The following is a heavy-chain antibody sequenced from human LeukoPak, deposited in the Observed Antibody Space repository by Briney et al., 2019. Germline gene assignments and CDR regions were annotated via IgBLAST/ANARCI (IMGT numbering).Heavy chain of an antibody. V-gene: IGHV4-39*01. CDR3: ARQGDRSGYYYGDRPPYY. D-gene: IGHD3-22*01. CDR2: IYYSGST. J-gene: IGHJ4*01. Sequence: PSETLSLTCTVSGGSISSGDNYWSWIRQPPGKGLEWIGSIYYSGSTYYNPSLKSRVTISVDTSKNQFSLKLSSVTAADTAVYYWARQGDRSGYYYGDRPPYYLGQGNLVNVSS. CDR1: GGSISSGDNY.